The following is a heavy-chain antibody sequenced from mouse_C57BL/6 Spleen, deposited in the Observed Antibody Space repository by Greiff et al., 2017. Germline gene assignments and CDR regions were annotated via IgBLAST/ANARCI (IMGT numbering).Heavy chain of an antibody. J-gene: IGHJ2*01. CDR2: INPNNGGT. V-gene: IGHV1-26*01. D-gene: IGHD4-1*01. Sequence: VQLQQSGPELVKPGASVKISCKASGYTFTDYYMNWVKQSHGKSLEWIGDINPNNGGTSYNQKFKGKATLTVDKSSSTAYMELRSLTSEDSAVYYCARWGARTGTFDDWGQGTTLTVSS. CDR3: ARWGARTGTFDD. CDR1: GYTFTDYY.